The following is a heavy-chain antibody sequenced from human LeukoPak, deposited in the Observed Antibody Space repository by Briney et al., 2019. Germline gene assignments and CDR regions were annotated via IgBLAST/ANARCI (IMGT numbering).Heavy chain of an antibody. Sequence: ASVKDSSKPSLYSPSVYYIYWVCPGPEQGVGWMGWIYLNIGGTNNAQKFQGRVTMTRETSITTAYIELSTLRSDDTPVYYCARDSAAAGGLSCDYWGQGNLATVSS. CDR3: ARDSAAAGGLSCDY. J-gene: IGHJ4*02. CDR2: IYLNIGGT. CDR1: LYSPSVYY. D-gene: IGHD6-13*01. V-gene: IGHV1-2*02.